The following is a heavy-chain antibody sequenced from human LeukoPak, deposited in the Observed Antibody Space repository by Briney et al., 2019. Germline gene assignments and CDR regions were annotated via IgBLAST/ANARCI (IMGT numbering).Heavy chain of an antibody. CDR3: ARDAYYYDTLTFDP. Sequence: SETLSLTCTVSGVSINSDAYFWSWIRQPPGKGLEWIGYIYHSGNTYYNPSLKSRVTISVDTSKNQFSLKLSSVTAADTAVYYCARDAYYYDTLTFDPWGQGTLVTVSS. CDR2: IYHSGNT. D-gene: IGHD3-22*01. J-gene: IGHJ5*02. CDR1: GVSINSDAYF. V-gene: IGHV4-30-2*01.